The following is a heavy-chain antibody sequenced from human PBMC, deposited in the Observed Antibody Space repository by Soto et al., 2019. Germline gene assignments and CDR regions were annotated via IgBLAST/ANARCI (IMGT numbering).Heavy chain of an antibody. CDR2: IPRGVSP. CDR1: AALIDRYY. J-gene: IGHJ5*01. D-gene: IGHD2-8*01. Sequence: SQTRSPTCIVAAALIDRYYSGCLRPPDKEGRGWIGPIPRGVSPINHPSLRSRVTISVDTYKNQFSLRLTSVTAEDTAVYFCARDAYPNWFDFWVQGTLVTVSS. V-gene: IGHV4-4*07. CDR3: ARDAYPNWFDF.